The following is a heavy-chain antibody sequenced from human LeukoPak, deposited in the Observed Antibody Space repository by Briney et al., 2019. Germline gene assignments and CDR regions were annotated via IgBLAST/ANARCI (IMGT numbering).Heavy chain of an antibody. V-gene: IGHV3-30*02. CDR2: IRHDGNNK. Sequence: PGGSLRLSCAASGFTFSSYGMHWVRQAPGKGVEWVAFIRHDGNNKYYADSVKGLFTISRDNSKNTLFLQMNSLRPEDTAVYYCAKVRESYSSSLYYLDYWGQGTLVAVSS. CDR3: AKVRESYSSSLYYLDY. D-gene: IGHD6-6*01. CDR1: GFTFSSYG. J-gene: IGHJ4*02.